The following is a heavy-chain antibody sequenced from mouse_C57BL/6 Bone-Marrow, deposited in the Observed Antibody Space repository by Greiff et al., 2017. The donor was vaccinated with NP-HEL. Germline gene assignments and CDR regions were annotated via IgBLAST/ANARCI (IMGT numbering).Heavy chain of an antibody. CDR2: ITSSGYT. V-gene: IGHV1-7*01. CDR3: ANYFDY. CDR1: GYTFTSYW. J-gene: IGHJ2*01. Sequence: VQLQQSGAELAKPGASVKLSCKASGYTFTSYWMHWVKQRPGQGLEWIGYITSSGYTKYNQKFKDKATLTADKSSSTAYMQLSSLTYEDSAVYYCANYFDYWGQGTTLTVSS.